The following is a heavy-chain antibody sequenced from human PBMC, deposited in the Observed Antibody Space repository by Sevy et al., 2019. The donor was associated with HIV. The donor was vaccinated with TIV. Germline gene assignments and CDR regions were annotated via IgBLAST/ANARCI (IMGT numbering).Heavy chain of an antibody. Sequence: GGSLRLSCAASGFSFSDSYMSWIRQAPGKGLEWLSYMSGSGGIIYYADSLKSRFTISRDNAKNSLYLHMNSLRADDTAVYYCARKGYSQGLYYYFESWGQGTLVTVSS. V-gene: IGHV3-11*01. CDR1: GFSFSDSY. CDR2: MSGSGGII. D-gene: IGHD5-18*01. CDR3: ARKGYSQGLYYYFES. J-gene: IGHJ4*02.